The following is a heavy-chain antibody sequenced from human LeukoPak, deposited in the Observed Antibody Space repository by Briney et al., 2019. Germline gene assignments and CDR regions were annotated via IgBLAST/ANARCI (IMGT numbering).Heavy chain of an antibody. CDR3: ARPAAGTFFDY. CDR1: GFTVSSNY. J-gene: IGHJ4*02. V-gene: IGHV3-53*01. D-gene: IGHD6-13*01. Sequence: PGGSLRLSCAVSGFTVSSNYMSWVRQAPGQGLEWVSIIYSGGYTFYADSVKGRFTISRDNSKNTLYLQMNSLRAEDTAAYYCARPAAGTFFDYWGQGTLVTVSS. CDR2: IYSGGYT.